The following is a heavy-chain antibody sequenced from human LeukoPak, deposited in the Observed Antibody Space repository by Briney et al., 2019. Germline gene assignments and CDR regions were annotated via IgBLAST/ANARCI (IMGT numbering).Heavy chain of an antibody. CDR2: IYPGDSDT. CDR1: GYSFTSYW. D-gene: IGHD3-3*01. V-gene: IGHV5-51*01. J-gene: IGHJ3*02. Sequence: GASLQISCKGSGYSFTSYWIGWVRQLPGKGLEWMGIIYPGDSDTRYSPSFQGQVTISADKSISTAYLQWSSLKASDTAMYYCAKTYYDFWSGYLDAFDIWGQGTMVTVSS. CDR3: AKTYYDFWSGYLDAFDI.